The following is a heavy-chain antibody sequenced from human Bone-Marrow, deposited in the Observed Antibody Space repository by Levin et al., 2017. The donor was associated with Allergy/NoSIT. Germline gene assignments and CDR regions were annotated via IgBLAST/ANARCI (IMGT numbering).Heavy chain of an antibody. J-gene: IGHJ4*02. CDR2: IYHSGST. CDR1: GYSISSGYY. Sequence: GSLRLSCAVSGYSISSGYYWGWIRQPPGKGLEWIGSIYHSGSTYYNPSLKSRVTISVDTSKNQFSLKLSSVTAADTAVYYCARDQDGSGSYYNHGFDYWGQGTLVTVSS. D-gene: IGHD3-10*01. V-gene: IGHV4-38-2*02. CDR3: ARDQDGSGSYYNHGFDY.